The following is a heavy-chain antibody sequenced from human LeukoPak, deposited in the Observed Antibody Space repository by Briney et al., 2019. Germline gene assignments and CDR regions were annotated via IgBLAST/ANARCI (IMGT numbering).Heavy chain of an antibody. Sequence: ASVKVSCKASGYTFTGYYMHWVRQAPGRGLEWMGWINPNSGGTNYAQKFQGRVTMTRDTSISTAYMELSRLRSDDTAVYYCARDGGSTYYYDSSGYEFDYWGQGTLVTVSS. J-gene: IGHJ4*02. CDR2: INPNSGGT. CDR1: GYTFTGYY. D-gene: IGHD3-22*01. CDR3: ARDGGSTYYYDSSGYEFDY. V-gene: IGHV1-2*02.